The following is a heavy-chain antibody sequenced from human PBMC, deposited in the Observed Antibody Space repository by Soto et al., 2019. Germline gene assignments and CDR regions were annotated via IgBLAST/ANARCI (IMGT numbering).Heavy chain of an antibody. CDR2: ISAFNGKT. D-gene: IGHD3-3*01. CDR1: GYTLNIYG. J-gene: IGHJ4*01. CDR3: ARDRVPKRSGFFPFDY. V-gene: IGHV1-18*01. Sequence: QIQLVQSGAEVKKPGASVKVSCKASGYTLNIYGINWVRQAPGQGLEWMGWISAFNGKTNYAQNVQGRVTMATDTSTITAYVELRSLRSDDTALYYFARDRVPKRSGFFPFDYWGHGTLVTVSS.